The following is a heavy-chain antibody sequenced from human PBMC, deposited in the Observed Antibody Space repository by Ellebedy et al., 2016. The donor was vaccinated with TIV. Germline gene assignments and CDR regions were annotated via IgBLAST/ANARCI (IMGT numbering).Heavy chain of an antibody. CDR2: IYIGGSI. J-gene: IGHJ4*02. CDR3: ARGPSSGYHIHYFDY. D-gene: IGHD3-22*01. V-gene: IGHV3-53*01. CDR1: GFTVSSNY. Sequence: GESLKISCAASGFTVSSNYMSWVRQAPGKGLEWVSVIYIGGSIYYADSVKGRFTISRDNSKNTLYLQMNVLRAEETAVYYCARGPSSGYHIHYFDYWGQGTLVTVSS.